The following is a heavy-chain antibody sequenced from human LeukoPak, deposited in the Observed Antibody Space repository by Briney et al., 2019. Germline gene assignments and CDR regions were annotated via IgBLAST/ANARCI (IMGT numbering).Heavy chain of an antibody. CDR2: IQEDGSEK. CDR1: DFKFDKHW. CDR3: VRGQATAWGLDY. J-gene: IGHJ4*02. Sequence: GGSLRLSCVASDFKFDKHWMAWVRQAPGKGLEWVANIQEDGSEKNYVDSVKGRFTISRDNAKNTLYLQMNSLRAEDTALYYCVRGQATAWGLDYWGQGTLVTVSS. D-gene: IGHD6-13*01. V-gene: IGHV3-7*01.